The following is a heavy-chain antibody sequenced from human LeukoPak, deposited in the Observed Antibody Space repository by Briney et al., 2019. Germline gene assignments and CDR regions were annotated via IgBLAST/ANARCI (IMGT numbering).Heavy chain of an antibody. J-gene: IGHJ4*02. CDR2: IKQDGSEK. D-gene: IGHD2-8*01. CDR3: ARGCTNGVCPLFDY. Sequence: GGSLRLSCAASGFSFSSCWMSWVRQAPGKGLEWVANIKQDGSEKYYVDSVKGRFTISRDNAKNSLYLQMNSLRAEDTAVYYCARGCTNGVCPLFDYWGQGTLVTVSS. CDR1: GFSFSSCW. V-gene: IGHV3-7*01.